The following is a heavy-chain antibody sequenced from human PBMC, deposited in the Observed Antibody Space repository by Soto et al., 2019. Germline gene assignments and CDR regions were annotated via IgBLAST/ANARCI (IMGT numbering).Heavy chain of an antibody. D-gene: IGHD3-16*02. J-gene: IGHJ4*02. CDR2: ISGSGGST. CDR3: AKDAPRMDYYYIWGSYRYNYFDY. Sequence: GGSLRLSCAASGFTFSSYAMSWVRQAPGKGLEWVSAISGSGGSTYYADSVKGRFTISRDNSKNTLYLQMNSLRAEDTAVYYCAKDAPRMDYYYIWGSYRYNYFDYWGQGTLVTVSS. CDR1: GFTFSSYA. V-gene: IGHV3-23*01.